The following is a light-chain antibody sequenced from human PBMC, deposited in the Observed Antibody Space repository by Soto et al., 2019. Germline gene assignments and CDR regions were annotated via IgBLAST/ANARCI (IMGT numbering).Light chain of an antibody. CDR2: DAS. CDR1: QSASSN. CDR3: QQNKEWPGT. V-gene: IGKV3-15*01. J-gene: IGKJ1*01. Sequence: VVTQSPGTLSLSPGERATLSCRASQSASSNYLAWYQQKPGQAPRLLIYDASTRATGIPVRFSGGGSGTEFTLTISSLQSEDFGVYYCQQNKEWPGTFGQGTKVDI.